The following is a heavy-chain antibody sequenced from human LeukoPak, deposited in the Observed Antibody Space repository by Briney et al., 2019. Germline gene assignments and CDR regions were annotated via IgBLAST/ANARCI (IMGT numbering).Heavy chain of an antibody. J-gene: IGHJ4*02. CDR2: MNPNSGNT. CDR3: ARATKGYYYGSGSPPSY. CDR1: GYTFTSYD. V-gene: IGHV1-8*02. D-gene: IGHD3-10*01. Sequence: ASVKVSCKASGYTFTSYDINWVRQATGQGLEWMGWMNPNSGNTGYAQKFQGRVTMTRNTSISTAYMELSSLRSEDTAVYYYARATKGYYYGSGSPPSYWGQGTLVTVSS.